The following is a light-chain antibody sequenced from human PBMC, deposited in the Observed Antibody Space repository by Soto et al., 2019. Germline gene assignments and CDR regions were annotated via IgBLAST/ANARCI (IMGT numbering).Light chain of an antibody. CDR1: SSNIGAGYD. CDR2: GNI. V-gene: IGLV1-40*01. CDR3: QSYDSTLSAXYV. J-gene: IGLJ1*01. Sequence: QSVLTQPPSVSGAPGQRVTFSCTGSSSNIGAGYDVHWYQQRPGTAPKLLIFGNINRPSGVPDRFSGSKSGTSASLAITGLQAEDEGDYYCQSYDSTLSAXYVFGTGTKV.